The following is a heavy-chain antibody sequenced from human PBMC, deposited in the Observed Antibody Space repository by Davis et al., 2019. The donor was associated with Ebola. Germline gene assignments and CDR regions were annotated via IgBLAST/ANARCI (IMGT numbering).Heavy chain of an antibody. CDR1: GYSFTSYW. J-gene: IGHJ5*02. Sequence: GESLKISCKDSGYSFTSYWIAWVHQMPGKGLEWMGIIYPGDSDTRYSPSFQGQVTITADKSISTAYLQWSSLKASDTAMYYCARHGIAARPRYNWFDPWGQGTLVTVSS. CDR3: ARHGIAARPRYNWFDP. CDR2: IYPGDSDT. D-gene: IGHD6-6*01. V-gene: IGHV5-51*07.